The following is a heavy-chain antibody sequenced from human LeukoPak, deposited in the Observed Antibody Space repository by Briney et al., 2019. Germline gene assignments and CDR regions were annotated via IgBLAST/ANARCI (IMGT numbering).Heavy chain of an antibody. Sequence: SETLSLTCTVSGGSISSYYWSWIRQPPGKGLEWIGEINHSGSTNYNPSLKSRVTISVDTSKNQFSLKLSSVTAADTAVYYCARRRDGYNLDLWGQGTLVTVSS. D-gene: IGHD5-24*01. J-gene: IGHJ5*02. CDR3: ARRRDGYNLDL. V-gene: IGHV4-34*01. CDR1: GGSISSYY. CDR2: INHSGST.